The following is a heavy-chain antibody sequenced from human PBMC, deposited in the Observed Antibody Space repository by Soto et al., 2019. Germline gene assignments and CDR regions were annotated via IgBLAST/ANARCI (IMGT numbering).Heavy chain of an antibody. Sequence: PGGSLRLSCAGSGFTFSDYWMTWVRQAPGKGLEWVANIKQDGTNKYYVDSVKGRFTISRDNAQNSLYLQMNSLRDDDTAVYYWARLNSKCGDCTDYWGQGTLVTVSS. V-gene: IGHV3-7*01. J-gene: IGHJ4*02. CDR2: IKQDGTNK. D-gene: IGHD2-21*02. CDR3: ARLNSKCGDCTDY. CDR1: GFTFSDYW.